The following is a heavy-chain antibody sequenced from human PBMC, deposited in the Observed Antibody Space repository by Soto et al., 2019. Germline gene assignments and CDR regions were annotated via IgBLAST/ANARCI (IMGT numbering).Heavy chain of an antibody. D-gene: IGHD3-16*01. Sequence: EVQLVESGGGLVQPGGSLRLSCAASGFTFSSHSMNWVRRAPGKGLEWVSYISSSTRTIYYAASVKGRFTVSRDNAKNSLYLQMNSLRAEDTAVYYFARDDEMGYFDYWGQGTLVTVSS. CDR3: ARDDEMGYFDY. CDR1: GFTFSSHS. V-gene: IGHV3-48*01. J-gene: IGHJ4*02. CDR2: ISSSTRTI.